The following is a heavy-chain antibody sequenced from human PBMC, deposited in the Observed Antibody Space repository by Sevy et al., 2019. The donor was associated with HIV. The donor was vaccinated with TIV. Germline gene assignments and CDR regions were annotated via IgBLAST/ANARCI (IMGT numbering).Heavy chain of an antibody. CDR1: GGTFSSYA. CDR3: AREGYYYDSSGYYYADAFDI. J-gene: IGHJ3*02. V-gene: IGHV1-69*06. D-gene: IGHD3-22*01. Sequence: ASVKVSCKASGGTFSSYAISWVRQAPGQGLEWMGGIIPIFGTANYAQKFQGRVTITADKSTGTAYMELSSLTSEDTAVYYCAREGYYYDSSGYYYADAFDIWGQGTMVTVSS. CDR2: IIPIFGTA.